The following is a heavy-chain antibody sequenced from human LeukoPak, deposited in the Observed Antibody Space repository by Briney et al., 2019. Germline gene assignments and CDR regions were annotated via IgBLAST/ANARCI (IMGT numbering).Heavy chain of an antibody. V-gene: IGHV1-2*02. D-gene: IGHD3-16*02. CDR2: INPNSGGT. CDR3: ARAPLSLEITFGGVIVDFDY. CDR1: GYTFTGYY. Sequence: ASVKVSCKASGYTFTGYYTHWVRQAPGQGLEWMGWINPNSGGTNYAQKFQGRVTMTRDTSISTAYMELSRLRSDDTAVYYCARAPLSLEITFGGVIVDFDYWGQGTLVTVSS. J-gene: IGHJ4*02.